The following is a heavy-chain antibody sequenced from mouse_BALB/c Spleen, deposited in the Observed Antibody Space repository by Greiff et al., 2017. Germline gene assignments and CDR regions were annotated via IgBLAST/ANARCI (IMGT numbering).Heavy chain of an antibody. V-gene: IGHV3-6*02. CDR1: GYSITSGYY. CDR2: ISYDGSN. CDR3: AREVITTATWFAY. D-gene: IGHD1-2*01. J-gene: IGHJ3*01. Sequence: EVKLQESGPGLVKPSQSLSLTCSVTGYSITSGYYWNWIRQFPGNKLEWMGYISYDGSNNYNPSLKNRISITRDTSKNQFFLKLNSVTTEDTATYYCAREVITTATWFAYWGQGTLVTVSA.